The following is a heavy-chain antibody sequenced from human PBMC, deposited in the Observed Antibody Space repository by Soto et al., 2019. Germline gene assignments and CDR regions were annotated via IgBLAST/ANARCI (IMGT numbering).Heavy chain of an antibody. V-gene: IGHV3-9*01. D-gene: IGHD5-12*01. Sequence: EVQLVESGGGLVQPGRSLRLSCAASGFTFDDYAMHWVRQAPGKGLEWVSGISWNSGSIGYADSVKGRFTISRDNAKNSLYLQMNSLRAEDTALYYCALGLATTRDWYFDLWGRGTLVTVSS. CDR1: GFTFDDYA. J-gene: IGHJ2*01. CDR3: ALGLATTRDWYFDL. CDR2: ISWNSGSI.